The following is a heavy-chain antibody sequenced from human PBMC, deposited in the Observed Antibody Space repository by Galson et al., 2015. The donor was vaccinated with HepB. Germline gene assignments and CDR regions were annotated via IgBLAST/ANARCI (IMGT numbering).Heavy chain of an antibody. D-gene: IGHD3-3*01. CDR1: GYTFTSYD. CDR3: ARGRFLEWLLYDYYYYYMDV. V-gene: IGHV1-8*01. J-gene: IGHJ6*03. Sequence: QSGAEVKKPGASVKVSCKASGYTFTSYDINWVRQATGQGLEWMGWMNPNSGNTGYAQKFQGRVTMTRNTSISTAYMELSSLRSEDTAVYYCARGRFLEWLLYDYYYYYMDVWGKGTTVTVSS. CDR2: MNPNSGNT.